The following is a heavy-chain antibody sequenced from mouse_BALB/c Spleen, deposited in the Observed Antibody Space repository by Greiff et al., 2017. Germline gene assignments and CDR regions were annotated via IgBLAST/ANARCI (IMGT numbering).Heavy chain of an antibody. Sequence: EVQRVESGGGLVKPGGSLKLSCATSGFTFTDYYMSWVRQPPGKALEWLGFIRNKANGYTTEYSASVKGRFTISRDNSQSILYLQMNTLRAEDSATYYCARDYYGAYWGQGSLVTVSA. J-gene: IGHJ3*01. CDR1: GFTFTDYY. D-gene: IGHD1-1*01. CDR2: IRNKANGYTT. V-gene: IGHV7-3*02. CDR3: ARDYYGAY.